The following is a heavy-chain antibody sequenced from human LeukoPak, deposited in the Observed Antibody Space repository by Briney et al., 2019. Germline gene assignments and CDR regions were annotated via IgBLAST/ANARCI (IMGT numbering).Heavy chain of an antibody. CDR1: GYTFTSYG. CDR2: ISAYNGNT. V-gene: IGHV1-18*01. Sequence: ASVTVSCKASGYTFTSYGISWVRQAPGQGLGWMGWISAYNGNTNYAQKLQGRVTMTTDTSTSTAYMELRSLRSDDTAVYYCARRLVVIDSDAFDIWGQGTMVTVSS. J-gene: IGHJ3*02. CDR3: ARRLVVIDSDAFDI. D-gene: IGHD3-22*01.